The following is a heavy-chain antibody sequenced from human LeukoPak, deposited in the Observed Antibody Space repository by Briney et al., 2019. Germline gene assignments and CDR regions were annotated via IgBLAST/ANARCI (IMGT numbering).Heavy chain of an antibody. CDR3: VRGGDCTNGVCYKNWFDP. V-gene: IGHV4-34*01. J-gene: IGHJ5*02. CDR1: GGSFSGYY. CDR2: INHSGST. D-gene: IGHD2-8*01. Sequence: AETLSLTCAVYGGSFSGYYWSWIRQPPGKGLEWIGEINHSGSTNYNPSLKSRVTISVDTSKNQFSLKLSSVTAADTAVYYCVRGGDCTNGVCYKNWFDPWGQGTLVTVSS.